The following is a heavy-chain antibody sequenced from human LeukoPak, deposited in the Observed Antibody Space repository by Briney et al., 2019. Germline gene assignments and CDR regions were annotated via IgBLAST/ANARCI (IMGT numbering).Heavy chain of an antibody. J-gene: IGHJ5*02. CDR3: ATEDDSSGSITP. CDR1: GYTFTSSD. Sequence: ASVKVSCKASGYTFTSSDINWVRQATGQGLEWMGWINPKSGRTGYAKKFQARVSMTMNTSISTAYMEVSSLRFEDTAVYYCATEDDSSGSITPWGQGTLVTVSS. CDR2: INPKSGRT. V-gene: IGHV1-8*01. D-gene: IGHD3-22*01.